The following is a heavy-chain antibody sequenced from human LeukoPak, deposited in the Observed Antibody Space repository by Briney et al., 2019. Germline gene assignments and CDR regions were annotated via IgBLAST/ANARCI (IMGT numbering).Heavy chain of an antibody. CDR1: GGSFSSYY. Sequence: SETLSLTCAVYGGSFSSYYWSWIRQPPGKGLEWIGEINHSGSTNYNPSLKSRVTISVDTSKNQFSLKLSSVTAADTAVYYCARDLLRIAAAGPRGGWFDPWGQGTLVTVSS. V-gene: IGHV4-34*01. D-gene: IGHD6-13*01. J-gene: IGHJ5*02. CDR3: ARDLLRIAAAGPRGGWFDP. CDR2: INHSGST.